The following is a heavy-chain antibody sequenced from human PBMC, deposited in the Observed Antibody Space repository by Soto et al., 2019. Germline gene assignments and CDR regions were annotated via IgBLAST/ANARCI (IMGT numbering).Heavy chain of an antibody. J-gene: IGHJ6*03. CDR2: INPNSGGT. D-gene: IGHD3-9*01. V-gene: IGHV1-2*04. CDR3: ARGGNLRYFDWLLQEEYYYYYMDV. CDR1: GYTFTGYY. Sequence: ASVKVSCKASGYTFTGYYMHWVRQAPGQGLEWMGWINPNSGGTNYAQKFQGWVTMTRDTSISTAYMELSRLRSDDTAVYYCARGGNLRYFDWLLQEEYYYYYMDVWGKGTTVTVSS.